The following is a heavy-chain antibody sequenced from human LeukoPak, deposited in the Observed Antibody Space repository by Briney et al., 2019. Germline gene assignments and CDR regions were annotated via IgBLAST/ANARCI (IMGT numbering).Heavy chain of an antibody. D-gene: IGHD5-12*01. CDR1: GDSISSYY. CDR3: ARAPRVRGYSGYDYIAYYFDY. V-gene: IGHV4-59*01. J-gene: IGHJ4*02. CDR2: IYHSGST. Sequence: SETLSLTCTVSGDSISSYYWHWIRQPPGKGLEWIGYIYHSGSTNYNPSLKSRVTISVDTSKNQLSLKLSSVTAADTAVYYCARAPRVRGYSGYDYIAYYFDYWGQGTPVTVSS.